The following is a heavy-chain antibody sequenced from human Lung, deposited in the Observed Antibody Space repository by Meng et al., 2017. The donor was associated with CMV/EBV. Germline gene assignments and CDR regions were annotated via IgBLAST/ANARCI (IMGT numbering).Heavy chain of an antibody. CDR1: GFTVNSKY. J-gene: IGHJ4*02. CDR2: IYSGGSA. Sequence: GGSXRLXCAASGFTVNSKYMTWVRLAPGKGLQWVSLIYSGGSAYYADSVKGRFTISRDNSKNTLYLQMSSLRAEDTAIYYCARDQRGGSGFDYGGQGNLVTVSS. V-gene: IGHV3-53*01. D-gene: IGHD6-19*01. CDR3: ARDQRGGSGFDY.